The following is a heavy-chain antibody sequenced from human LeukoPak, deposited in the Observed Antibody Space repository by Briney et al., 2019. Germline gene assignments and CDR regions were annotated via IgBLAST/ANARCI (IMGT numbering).Heavy chain of an antibody. CDR3: ARRGYGDYGDY. D-gene: IGHD4-17*01. Sequence: SETLSLTCTVSGGSISSSSYYWGWIRQPPGKGLEWVGSIYYSGSTYYNPSLKSRVTISVDTSKNQFSLKLSSVTAADTAVYYCARRGYGDYGDYWGQGTLVTVSS. CDR1: GGSISSSSYY. CDR2: IYYSGST. J-gene: IGHJ4*02. V-gene: IGHV4-39*01.